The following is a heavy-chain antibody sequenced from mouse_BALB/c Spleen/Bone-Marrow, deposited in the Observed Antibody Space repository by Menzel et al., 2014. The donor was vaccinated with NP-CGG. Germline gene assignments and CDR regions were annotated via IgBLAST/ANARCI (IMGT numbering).Heavy chain of an antibody. Sequence: QVQLQQSGPGLVAPSRSLSITCTVSGFSLTGYGVNWVRQPPGKGLEWLGMIWGDGSTDYNSALKSRLSISKDNSKSQVFLKMNRLQTDDTARYYCAREPHYYAMDYWGQGTSVTVSS. CDR1: GFSLTGYG. CDR3: AREPHYYAMDY. V-gene: IGHV2-6-7*01. CDR2: IWGDGST. J-gene: IGHJ4*01.